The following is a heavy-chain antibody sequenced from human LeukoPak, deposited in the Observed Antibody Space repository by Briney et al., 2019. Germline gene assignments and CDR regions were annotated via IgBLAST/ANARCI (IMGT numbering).Heavy chain of an antibody. CDR2: IYYSGST. V-gene: IGHV4-31*03. CDR3: ARGRPEWLGMPFDY. J-gene: IGHJ4*02. CDR1: GGSISSGGYY. Sequence: PSQTLSLTCTVSGGSISSGGYYWSWIRQHPGKGLEWIGYIYYSGSTYYNPSLKSRVTISVDTSKNQFSLKLSSVTAAGTAVYYCARGRPEWLGMPFDYWGQGTLVTVSS. D-gene: IGHD3-3*01.